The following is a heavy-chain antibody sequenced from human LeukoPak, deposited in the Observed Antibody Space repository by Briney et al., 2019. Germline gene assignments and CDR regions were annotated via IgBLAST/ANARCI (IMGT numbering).Heavy chain of an antibody. CDR3: AKDGGLWVSAHWGDS. CDR2: ISGSGGST. J-gene: IGHJ4*02. CDR1: GFTFSSYA. D-gene: IGHD7-27*01. V-gene: IGHV3-23*01. Sequence: GGSLRLSCAASGFTFSSYAMSWVRQAPGKGLEWVSAISGSGGSTYYADSVKGRFTVSRDDSKNTLYLQMNSLRAEDTAVYYCAKDGGLWVSAHWGDSWGRGTLVTVSS.